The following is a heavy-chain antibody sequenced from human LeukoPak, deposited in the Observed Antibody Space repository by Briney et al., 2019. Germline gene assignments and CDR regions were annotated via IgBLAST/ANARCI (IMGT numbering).Heavy chain of an antibody. CDR1: VYSVSINTAA. CDR3: ARDPGYYYAMDV. CDR2: TYYRSKWYY. J-gene: IGHJ6*02. Sequence: SQTLSLTCAISVYSVSINTAAWNWVRQSPSRGLEWLGRTYYRSKWYYDYATSVSSRIAINPDTSKNLFSLQLNSVTPEDTAVYYCARDPGYYYAMDVWGQGTTVTVSS. D-gene: IGHD2-15*01. V-gene: IGHV6-1*01.